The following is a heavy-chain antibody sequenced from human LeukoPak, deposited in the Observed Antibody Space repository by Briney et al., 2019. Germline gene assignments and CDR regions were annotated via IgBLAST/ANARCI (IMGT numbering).Heavy chain of an antibody. V-gene: IGHV7-4-1*02. CDR3: ARDHYGEYMDV. J-gene: IGHJ6*03. Sequence: VKVSCKASGYTFTGYALGWVRQAPGQGLEWMGWINTNTAKPTYAQGFTGRFVFSLDTSVSTAYLQISSLKAEDTAVYYCARDHYGEYMDVWGKGTTVTVSS. D-gene: IGHD4-17*01. CDR2: INTNTAKP. CDR1: GYTFTGYA.